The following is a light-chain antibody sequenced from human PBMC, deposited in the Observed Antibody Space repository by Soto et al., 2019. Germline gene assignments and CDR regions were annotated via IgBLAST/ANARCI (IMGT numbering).Light chain of an antibody. Sequence: IVMTQCPVTLSVSPGESATLSCRASQRFXSNLAWYQQKPGQAPRLLISDESTRATGIPARFSGSGSGREFTLTISSLQSEYFAVYYCQQYHNWPPITFGQGTRLEIK. CDR1: QRFXSN. V-gene: IGKV3-15*01. CDR3: QQYHNWPPIT. J-gene: IGKJ5*01. CDR2: DES.